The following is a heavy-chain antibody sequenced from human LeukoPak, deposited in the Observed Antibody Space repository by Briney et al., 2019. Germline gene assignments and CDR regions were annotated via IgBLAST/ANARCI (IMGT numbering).Heavy chain of an antibody. CDR3: PRLPNSGWYYFDY. V-gene: IGHV4-59*01. J-gene: IGHJ4*02. CDR1: GGSISSYY. Sequence: SETLSLTCTVSGGSISSYYWSWIRQPPGKGLEWIGYIYYSGSTTYNPSLKSRVTISVGTSKNHFSLRLTSVTAADTAVYYCPRLPNSGWYYFDYWGQGTLVTVSS. D-gene: IGHD6-19*01. CDR2: IYYSGST.